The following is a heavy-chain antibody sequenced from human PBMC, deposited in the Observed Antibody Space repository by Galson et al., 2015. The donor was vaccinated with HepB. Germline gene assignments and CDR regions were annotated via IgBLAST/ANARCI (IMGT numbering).Heavy chain of an antibody. V-gene: IGHV1-2*02. CDR2: INPNSGGT. D-gene: IGHD2-8*02. CDR3: ARDRRGRIALATLHDPSMDV. Sequence: SVKVSCKASGYIFSGYYIHWVRQAPGQGLEWMGWINPNSGGTNFARKFQGRVTMTRDTSISTAYMELSRLTSDDTAVYYCARDRRGRIALATLHDPSMDVCGQGTTVTGSS. CDR1: GYIFSGYY. J-gene: IGHJ6*02.